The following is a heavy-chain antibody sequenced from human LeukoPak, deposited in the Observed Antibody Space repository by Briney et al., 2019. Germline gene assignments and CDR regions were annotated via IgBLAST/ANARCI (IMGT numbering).Heavy chain of an antibody. CDR3: ARENSGWSNLYFDL. Sequence: SETLSLTCTVSGGSISSYYWSWIRQPAGKGLEWIGRIYTSGSTNYNPSLKSRVTISVDKSKNQFSLKLSSVTAADTAVYYCARENSGWSNLYFDLWGRGTPVTVSS. J-gene: IGHJ2*01. CDR2: IYTSGST. V-gene: IGHV4-4*07. D-gene: IGHD6-19*01. CDR1: GGSISSYY.